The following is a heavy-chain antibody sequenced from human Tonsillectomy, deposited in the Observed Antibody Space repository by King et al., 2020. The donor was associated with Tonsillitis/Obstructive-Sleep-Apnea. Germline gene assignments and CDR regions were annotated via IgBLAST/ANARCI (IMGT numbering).Heavy chain of an antibody. CDR2: INYSGRT. D-gene: IGHD6-19*01. CDR3: ARGAGWYDY. Sequence: QLQESGPGLVKPSETLSLTCTVSSDSISSYYWSWIRQPPGKGLEWIAYINYSGRTNYNPSLKSRVTISVDTSKNQLSLKLSSVTAADTAVYYCARGAGWYDYWGQGTLVTVSS. J-gene: IGHJ4*02. CDR1: SDSISSYY. V-gene: IGHV4-59*01.